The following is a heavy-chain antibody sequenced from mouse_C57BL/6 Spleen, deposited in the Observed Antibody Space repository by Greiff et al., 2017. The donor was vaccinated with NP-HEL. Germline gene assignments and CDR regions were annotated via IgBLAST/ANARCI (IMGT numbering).Heavy chain of an antibody. CDR1: GYTFTSYW. J-gene: IGHJ2*01. Sequence: VQLQQPGAELVRPGSSVKLSCKASGYTFTSYWMDWVKQRPGQGLEWIGNIYPSDSETHYNQKFKDKATLTVDKSSSTAYMQLSSLTSEDSAVYYCARIYGNYIYYFDYWGQGTTLTVSS. CDR2: IYPSDSET. D-gene: IGHD2-1*01. CDR3: ARIYGNYIYYFDY. V-gene: IGHV1-61*01.